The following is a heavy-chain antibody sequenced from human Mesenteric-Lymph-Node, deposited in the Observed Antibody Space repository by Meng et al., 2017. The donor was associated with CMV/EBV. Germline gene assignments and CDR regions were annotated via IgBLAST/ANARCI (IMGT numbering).Heavy chain of an antibody. CDR3: AREGGGIAAVQRPDYYGLDV. CDR1: GFTFSSYG. CDR2: IRYDGSNK. J-gene: IGHJ6*02. Sequence: GESLKISCAASGFTFSSYGMHWVRQAPGKGLEWVAFIRYDGSNKYYADSVKGRFTISRDNSKNTLYLQMNSLRAEDTAVYYCAREGGGIAAVQRPDYYGLDVWGQGTTVTVSS. V-gene: IGHV3-30*02. D-gene: IGHD6-13*01.